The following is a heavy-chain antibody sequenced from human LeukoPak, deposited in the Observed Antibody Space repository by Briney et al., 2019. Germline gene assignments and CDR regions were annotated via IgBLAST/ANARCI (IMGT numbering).Heavy chain of an antibody. Sequence: GASVKVSCKASGYTFTSYDINWVRQATGQGLEWMGWMNPNSGNTGYAQKFQGRVTMTRNTSISTAYMELSSLRSEDTAVYYCARLNTVLRYFDWLSARNNYYYYGMDVWGQGTTVTVSS. CDR3: ARLNTVLRYFDWLSARNNYYYYGMDV. J-gene: IGHJ6*02. CDR1: GYTFTSYD. D-gene: IGHD3-9*01. V-gene: IGHV1-8*01. CDR2: MNPNSGNT.